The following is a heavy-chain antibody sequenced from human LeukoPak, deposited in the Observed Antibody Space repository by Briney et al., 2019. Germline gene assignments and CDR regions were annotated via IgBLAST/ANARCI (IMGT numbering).Heavy chain of an antibody. J-gene: IGHJ4*02. Sequence: PGGSLRLSCAASGFTFSSYWMHWVRQAPGKGLVWVSRINTDGSSTSYADSVKGRFTISRDNAKNTLYLQMNSLRAEDTAVYYCARDIEQLVLDYWGQGILVTVSS. CDR2: INTDGSST. CDR3: ARDIEQLVLDY. D-gene: IGHD6-6*01. V-gene: IGHV3-74*01. CDR1: GFTFSSYW.